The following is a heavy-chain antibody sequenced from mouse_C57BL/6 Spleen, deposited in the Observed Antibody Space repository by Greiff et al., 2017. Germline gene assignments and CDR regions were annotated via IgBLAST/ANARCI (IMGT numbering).Heavy chain of an antibody. CDR3: ARIGGNYVDYYAMDY. CDR2: IYPRSGNT. V-gene: IGHV1-81*01. Sequence: QVQLQQSGAELARPGASVKLSCKASGYTFTSYGISWVKQRTGQGLEWIGEIYPRSGNTYYNEKFKGKATLTADKSSSTAYMELRSLTSEDSAVYFCARIGGNYVDYYAMDYWGQGTSVTVSS. J-gene: IGHJ4*01. CDR1: GYTFTSYG. D-gene: IGHD2-1*01.